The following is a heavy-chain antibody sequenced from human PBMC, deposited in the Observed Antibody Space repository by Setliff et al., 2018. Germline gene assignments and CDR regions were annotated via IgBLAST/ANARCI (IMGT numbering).Heavy chain of an antibody. J-gene: IGHJ4*02. CDR1: DVSISGYY. CDR2: IHYSGNT. D-gene: IGHD3-10*01. V-gene: IGHV4-59*01. CDR3: ARGGEFYYGSGTIDS. Sequence: KPSETLSLTCTVSDVSISGYYWSWIRQPPGKGLEWIGYIHYSGNTNYNPSLKSRVTISFNTSKNQISLKLNSVTPADTAVYYCARGGEFYYGSGTIDSWGPGTLVTVSS.